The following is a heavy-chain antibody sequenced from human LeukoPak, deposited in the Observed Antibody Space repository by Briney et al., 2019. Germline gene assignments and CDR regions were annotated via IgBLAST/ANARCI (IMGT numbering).Heavy chain of an antibody. CDR3: ASGYPDYYGSGKLRTGNDY. D-gene: IGHD3-10*01. CDR2: IISIFGTA. Sequence: SVKVSCKASGGTFSSYAISWVRQAPGQGLEWMGGIISIFGTANYAQKFQGRVTITTDESTSTAYMELSSLRSEDTAVYYCASGYPDYYGSGKLRTGNDYWGQGTLVTVSS. CDR1: GGTFSSYA. J-gene: IGHJ4*02. V-gene: IGHV1-69*05.